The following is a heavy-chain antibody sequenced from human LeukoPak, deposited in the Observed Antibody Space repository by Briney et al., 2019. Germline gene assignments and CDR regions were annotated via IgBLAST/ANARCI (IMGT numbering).Heavy chain of an antibody. CDR3: AKGPSGYYYYMDV. V-gene: IGHV3-30*02. CDR1: GITVSVNY. J-gene: IGHJ6*03. CDR2: IRYDGSNK. Sequence: GGSLRLSCAVSGITVSVNYMNWVRQAPGKGLEWVAFIRYDGSNKYYADSVKGRFTISRDNSKNTLYLQMNSLRAEDTAVYYCAKGPSGYYYYMDVWGKGTTVTVSS.